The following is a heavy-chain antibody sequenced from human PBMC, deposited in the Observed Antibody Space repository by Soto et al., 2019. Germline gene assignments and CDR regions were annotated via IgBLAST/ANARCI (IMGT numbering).Heavy chain of an antibody. CDR1: GDSISSTFW. CDR2: VYHTGST. D-gene: IGHD2-8*01. V-gene: IGHV4-4*02. CDR3: ARRGYYAISAFDI. Sequence: SETLSLTCRVSGDSISSTFWWTWVRQPPRKGLEWIGEVYHTGSTRYNPSLKGRVTISVDTSKNQFSLKLSSVTAADTAVYYCARRGYYAISAFDIWGQGTMVTVSS. J-gene: IGHJ3*02.